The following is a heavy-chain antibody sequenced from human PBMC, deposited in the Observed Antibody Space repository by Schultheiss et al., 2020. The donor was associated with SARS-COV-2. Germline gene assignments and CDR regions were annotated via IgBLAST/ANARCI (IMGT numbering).Heavy chain of an antibody. J-gene: IGHJ2*01. CDR1: DDSMSRSNW. CDR3: ARDTRGYFDL. D-gene: IGHD2-15*01. Sequence: PGGSLRLSCVVSDDSMSRSNWWSWVRQPPGKGLEWIGYIYYSESTYYNPSLKSRITISVDTSKNHFSLKLGSVTAADTAVYYCARDTRGYFDLWGRGTLVTVSS. CDR2: IYYSEST. V-gene: IGHV4-4*02.